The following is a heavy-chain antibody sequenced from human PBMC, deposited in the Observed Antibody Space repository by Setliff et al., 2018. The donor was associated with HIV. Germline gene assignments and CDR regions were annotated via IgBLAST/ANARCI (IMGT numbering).Heavy chain of an antibody. Sequence: ASVKVSCKASGYTFTSYGISWVRQAPGQRPEWMGWINLENFYTKYSQNFQGRVTITTETSATTAFIELSNLKSEDTAMYYCARSVVVYGGDSVPFDIWGPGTLVTVSS. CDR3: ARSVVVYGGDSVPFDI. J-gene: IGHJ3*02. D-gene: IGHD2-21*02. V-gene: IGHV1-18*01. CDR2: INLENFYT. CDR1: GYTFTSYG.